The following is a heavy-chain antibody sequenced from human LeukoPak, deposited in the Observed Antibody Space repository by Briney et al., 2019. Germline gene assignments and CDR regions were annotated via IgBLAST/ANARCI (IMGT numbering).Heavy chain of an antibody. CDR1: GYTFTSYG. Sequence: ASVKVSCKASGYTFTSYGISWVRQAPGQGLEWMGWISAYNGNTNYAQKLQGRVTMTTDTSTSTAYMELRSLRSDDTAVYYCARASGPIAAAAWFDPWGQGTLVTVSS. D-gene: IGHD6-13*01. CDR3: ARASGPIAAAAWFDP. J-gene: IGHJ5*02. CDR2: ISAYNGNT. V-gene: IGHV1-18*01.